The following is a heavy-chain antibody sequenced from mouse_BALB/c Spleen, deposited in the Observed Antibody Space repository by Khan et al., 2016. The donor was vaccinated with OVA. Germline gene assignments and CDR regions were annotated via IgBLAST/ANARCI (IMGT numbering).Heavy chain of an antibody. CDR3: ARDGSRYNYAMDY. J-gene: IGHJ4*01. CDR2: IRYSGST. V-gene: IGHV3-2*02. CDR1: GYSFTSDYA. Sequence: EVELVESGPGLAKPSQSLSLTCTVSGYSFTSDYAWNLNRQLPGNKLELMGYIRYSGSTNYNPSLKSRISITRDTSKNQFFLQLNSVTTEDSATCDCARDGSRYNYAMDYWGQGTSVTVSA. D-gene: IGHD2-3*01.